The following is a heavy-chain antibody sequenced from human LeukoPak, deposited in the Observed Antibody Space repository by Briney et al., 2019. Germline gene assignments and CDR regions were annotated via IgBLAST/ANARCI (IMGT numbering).Heavy chain of an antibody. J-gene: IGHJ4*02. CDR2: ISHTSDAI. CDR1: GFTFSTYG. Sequence: PGRSLRLSCAASGFTFSTYGMNWVRQAPGKGLEWVSYISHTSDAIYYPDSVKGRFTISRDNAKNSLYLQMNSLRDEDTAVYYCARASPSGYDYWGQGTLVTVSS. CDR3: ARASPSGYDY. D-gene: IGHD3-22*01. V-gene: IGHV3-48*02.